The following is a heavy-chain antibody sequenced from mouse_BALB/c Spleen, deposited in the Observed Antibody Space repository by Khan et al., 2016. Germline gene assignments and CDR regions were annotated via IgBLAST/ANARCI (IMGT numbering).Heavy chain of an antibody. Sequence: EVKLLESGGGLVQPGGSLKLSCAASGFDFSRYWMSWVRQAPGKGLEWVGEINPDSSTINYTPSLKDKFIISRDNAKNTLYLQMSKVRSEDTALYYYARLHYYGRFAYWGQGTLVTVSA. CDR1: GFDFSRYW. CDR2: INPDSSTI. CDR3: ARLHYYGRFAY. V-gene: IGHV4-1*02. J-gene: IGHJ3*01. D-gene: IGHD1-2*01.